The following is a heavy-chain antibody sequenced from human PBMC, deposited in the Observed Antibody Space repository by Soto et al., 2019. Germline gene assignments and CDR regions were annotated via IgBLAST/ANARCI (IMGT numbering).Heavy chain of an antibody. V-gene: IGHV1-2*02. CDR1: GYTFIDYY. D-gene: IGHD1-26*01. Sequence: QVQLVQSGAEVKKPGASVKVSCKASGYTFIDYYIHWVRQAPGQGREWMGWINPKSGGTDYAQKFQGRVTMTRDTSISTAYMELGRLRSDDTAVYNCARDFGGVGDYWGQGTLVTVSS. CDR2: INPKSGGT. J-gene: IGHJ4*02. CDR3: ARDFGGVGDY.